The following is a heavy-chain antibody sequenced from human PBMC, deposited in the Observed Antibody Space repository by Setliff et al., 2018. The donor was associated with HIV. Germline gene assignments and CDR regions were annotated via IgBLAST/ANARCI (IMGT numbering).Heavy chain of an antibody. CDR2: IKSKTDGETE. CDR1: GFTFTNAW. J-gene: IGHJ4*02. D-gene: IGHD3-10*01. CDR3: TTAVAQNWYGSGNENY. Sequence: GGSLRLSCAASGFTFTNAWMSGVRQAPGKGLEWVGRIKSKTDGETEDYAAPVKGRFTISRDDSRSTLYLQMNSLITEDTALYYCTTAVAQNWYGSGNENYWGQGTLVTVSS. V-gene: IGHV3-15*01.